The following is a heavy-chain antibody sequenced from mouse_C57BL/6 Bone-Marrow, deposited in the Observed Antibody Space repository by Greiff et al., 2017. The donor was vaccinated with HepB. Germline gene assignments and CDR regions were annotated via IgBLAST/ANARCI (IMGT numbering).Heavy chain of an antibody. Sequence: VKQMESDAELVKPGASVKISCKVSGYTFTDHTIHWMKQRPEQGLEWIGYIYPRDGSTKYNEKFKGKATLTADKSSSTAYMQLNSLTSEDSAVYFCARWRLLQAYFDYWGQGTTLTVSS. CDR2: IYPRDGST. CDR1: GYTFTDHT. V-gene: IGHV1-78*01. CDR3: ARWRLLQAYFDY. J-gene: IGHJ2*01. D-gene: IGHD1-1*01.